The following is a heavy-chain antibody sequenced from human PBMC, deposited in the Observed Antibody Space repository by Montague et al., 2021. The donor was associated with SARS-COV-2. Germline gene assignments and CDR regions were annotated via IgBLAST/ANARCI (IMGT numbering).Heavy chain of an antibody. CDR2: NYCSGST. Sequence: SETLSLTCAVSGGSISSNGYYWGWLRPPPGKGLEWIMSNYCSGSTYYNPSLQSRVTISVDTSKTQFSLKLSSVTAADTAAYSCPRHVHYWIEYSSSPYYFDYRGQGTLVTVSS. V-gene: IGHV4-39*01. CDR3: PRHVHYWIEYSSSPYYFDY. CDR1: GGSISSNGYY. J-gene: IGHJ4*02. D-gene: IGHD6-6*01.